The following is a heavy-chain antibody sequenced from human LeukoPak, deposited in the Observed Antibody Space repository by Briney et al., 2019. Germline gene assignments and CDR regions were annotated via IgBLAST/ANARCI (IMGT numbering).Heavy chain of an antibody. CDR1: GYTFTNYG. CDR2: ISVYNGNT. V-gene: IGHV1-18*01. D-gene: IGHD3-9*01. J-gene: IGHJ6*04. Sequence: ASVKVSCKASGYTFTNYGVSWVRQAPGQGLEWMGWISVYNGNTNYAQKLQGRVTMTTDTSTSTAYMELRSLRSDDTAVYYCARVLLGVWLLKFDYWGKGTTVTISS. CDR3: ARVLLGVWLLKFDY.